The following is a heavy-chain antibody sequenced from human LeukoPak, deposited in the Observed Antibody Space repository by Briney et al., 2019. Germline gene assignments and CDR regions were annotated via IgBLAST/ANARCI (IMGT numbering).Heavy chain of an antibody. V-gene: IGHV3-23*01. CDR2: ISGSGGST. D-gene: IGHD4-23*01. Sequence: TGGSLRLSCAASGFTFSSYAMSWVRQAPGKGLEWVSAISGSGGSTYYADSVKGRFTISRDNSKNTLYLQMNSLRAEDTAVYYCAKTTVVTISEYFQHWGQGTLVTVSS. J-gene: IGHJ1*01. CDR1: GFTFSSYA. CDR3: AKTTVVTISEYFQH.